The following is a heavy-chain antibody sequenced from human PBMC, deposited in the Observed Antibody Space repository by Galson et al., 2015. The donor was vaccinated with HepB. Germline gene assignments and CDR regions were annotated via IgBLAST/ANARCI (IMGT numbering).Heavy chain of an antibody. CDR1: GFIFSSYG. V-gene: IGHV3-30*18. J-gene: IGHJ6*02. CDR3: AKDRIGYSNHEEPYGMDV. CDR2: ISYDGSNK. Sequence: SLRLSCAAFGFIFSSYGMHWVRQAPGKGLEWVAVISYDGSNKYYADSVKGRFTISRDNSKNTLYLQMNSLRGEDTAVYYCAKDRIGYSNHEEPYGMDVWGQGTTVTVSS. D-gene: IGHD4-11*01.